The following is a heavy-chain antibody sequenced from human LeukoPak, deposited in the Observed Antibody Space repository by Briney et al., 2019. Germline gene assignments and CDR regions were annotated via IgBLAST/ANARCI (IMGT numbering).Heavy chain of an antibody. CDR3: ARAGYDILTGYRRPFDY. CDR2: INPSGGST. CDR1: GYTFTSYY. J-gene: IGHJ4*02. Sequence: ASVKVSCKVTGYTFTSYYMHWVRQAPGQGLEWMGIINPSGGSTSYAQKFQGRVTMTRDTSTSTVYMELSSLRSEDTAVYYCARAGYDILTGYRRPFDYWGQGTLVTVSS. V-gene: IGHV1-46*01. D-gene: IGHD3-9*01.